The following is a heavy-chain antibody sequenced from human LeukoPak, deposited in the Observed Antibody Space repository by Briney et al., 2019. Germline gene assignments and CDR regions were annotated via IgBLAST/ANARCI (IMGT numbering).Heavy chain of an antibody. J-gene: IGHJ4*02. CDR2: ISGSGGST. CDR1: GFTFNNYA. D-gene: IGHD3-9*01. CDR3: AKSGYYDILTGYYNGYFDY. Sequence: GGSLRLSCAASGFTFNNYAMSWVRQAPGKGLEWVSAISGSGGSTYYADSVKGRFTISRDNSKNTLYLQMNSLRAEDTAVYYCAKSGYYDILTGYYNGYFDYWGQGTLVTVSS. V-gene: IGHV3-23*01.